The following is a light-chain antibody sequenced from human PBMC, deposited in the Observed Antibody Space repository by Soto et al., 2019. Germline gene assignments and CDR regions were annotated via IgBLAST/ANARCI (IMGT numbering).Light chain of an antibody. CDR1: QSVNSW. CDR2: DAS. J-gene: IGKJ1*01. V-gene: IGKV1-5*01. Sequence: DIQMTQSPSSLSASVGDRVTITCRASQSVNSWLAWYQQRPGKAPKLLIYDASTLESGVPSRFSGSGSGTEFTLTISSLQPDDFSTYYCQQYNSYRWTFGQGTKVDIK. CDR3: QQYNSYRWT.